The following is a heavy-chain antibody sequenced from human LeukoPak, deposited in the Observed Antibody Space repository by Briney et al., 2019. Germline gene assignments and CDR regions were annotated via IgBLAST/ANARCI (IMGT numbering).Heavy chain of an antibody. CDR1: GGSFSGCY. D-gene: IGHD3-3*01. CDR2: INHSGST. J-gene: IGHJ5*02. Sequence: PSETLSLTCAVYGGSFSGCYWSWIRQPPGKGLEWIGEINHSGSTNYNPSLKSRVTISVDTSKNQFSLKLSSVTAADTAVYYCARGGDFWSGYYSRRNWFDPWGQGTLVTVSS. CDR3: ARGGDFWSGYYSRRNWFDP. V-gene: IGHV4-34*01.